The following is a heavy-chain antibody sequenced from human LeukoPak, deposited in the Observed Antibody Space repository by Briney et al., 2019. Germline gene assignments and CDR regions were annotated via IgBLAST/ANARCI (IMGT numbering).Heavy chain of an antibody. V-gene: IGHV4-59*08. Sequence: SETLSLTCTVSGGSISSYYWSWIRQPPGKGLEWIGYIYYSGSTNYNPSLKSRVTISVDTSKNQFSLKLSSVTAADTAVYYCASTMVRGVQFDYWGQGTLVTVSS. CDR3: ASTMVRGVQFDY. J-gene: IGHJ4*02. CDR1: GGSISSYY. CDR2: IYYSGST. D-gene: IGHD3-10*01.